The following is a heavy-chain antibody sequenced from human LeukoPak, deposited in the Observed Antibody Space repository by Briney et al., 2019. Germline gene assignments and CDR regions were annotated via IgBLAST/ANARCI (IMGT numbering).Heavy chain of an antibody. V-gene: IGHV3-11*01. Sequence: GGSLRLSCAASGFTLTDYYMSWIRQAPGRGVEWVSYISSSGSTIYYADSVKGRFTISRDNAKNSLYLQMNSLRAEDTAVYYCARDSLARPLGYWGQGTLVTVSS. CDR3: ARDSLARPLGY. D-gene: IGHD6-6*01. CDR1: GFTLTDYY. CDR2: ISSSGSTI. J-gene: IGHJ4*02.